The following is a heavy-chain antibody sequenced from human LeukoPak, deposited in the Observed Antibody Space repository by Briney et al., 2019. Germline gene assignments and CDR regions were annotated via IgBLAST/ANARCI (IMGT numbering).Heavy chain of an antibody. D-gene: IGHD3-22*01. CDR2: LSYDGSDR. CDR3: ARDRINMMVLVHDSGLDL. Sequence: PGRSLRLSCAASGFTLTDYGIHWVRQAPGKGLEWAAVLSYDGSDRYYADSVNGRFTISRDISSDTVSLQMNSLRVEDTAVYFCARDRINMMVLVHDSGLDLWGQGTLVTVSS. V-gene: IGHV3-30*01. J-gene: IGHJ5*02. CDR1: GFTLTDYG.